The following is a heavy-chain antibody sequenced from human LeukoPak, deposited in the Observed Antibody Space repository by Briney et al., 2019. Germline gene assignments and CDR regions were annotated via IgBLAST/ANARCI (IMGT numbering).Heavy chain of an antibody. Sequence: PGGSLRLSCAASGFTFSDYWMSWVRQAPAKGLEWVANIKQDGREKYYVDSVKGRFTISRDNAKNSLYLQMNSLRAEDTAVYYCARGPRGYSYAWGYWGQGTLFTDCS. CDR3: ARGPRGYSYAWGY. CDR1: GFTFSDYW. D-gene: IGHD5-18*01. CDR2: IKQDGREK. J-gene: IGHJ4*02. V-gene: IGHV3-7*05.